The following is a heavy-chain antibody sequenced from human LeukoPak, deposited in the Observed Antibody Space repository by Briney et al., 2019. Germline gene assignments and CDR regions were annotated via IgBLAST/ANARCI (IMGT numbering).Heavy chain of an antibody. V-gene: IGHV4-59*01. J-gene: IGHJ1*01. CDR1: GGSISSYY. CDR2: IYYSGST. Sequence: SETLSLTCTVSGGSISSYYWSWIRQPPGKGLEWIGYIYYSGSTNYNPSLKSRVTISVDTSKNQFSLKLSSATAADTAVYYCARGRYGGNSVYFQHWGQGTLVTVSS. CDR3: ARGRYGGNSVYFQH. D-gene: IGHD4-23*01.